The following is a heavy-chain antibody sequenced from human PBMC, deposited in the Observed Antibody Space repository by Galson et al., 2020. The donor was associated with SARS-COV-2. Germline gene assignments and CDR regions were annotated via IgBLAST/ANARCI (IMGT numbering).Heavy chain of an antibody. J-gene: IGHJ4*02. Sequence: SETLSLTCTVSGASISSGNYYWSWIRQPAGKALEWIGRTYSSGSINYNPSLGSRVTMSADTSKNLFSLELTSVTAADTAVYYCARETMSALTHFDFWGQGTLVTVSS. CDR2: TYSSGSI. CDR1: GASISSGNYY. CDR3: ARETMSALTHFDF. V-gene: IGHV4-61*02. D-gene: IGHD3-3*01.